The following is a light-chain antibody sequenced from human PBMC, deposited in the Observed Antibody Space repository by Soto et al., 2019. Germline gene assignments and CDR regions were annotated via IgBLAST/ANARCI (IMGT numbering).Light chain of an antibody. Sequence: DIQMTQSPSTLSASVGDRVTITCRASQSISSWLAWYQQKLGRAPRLLIYGASTRATGIPARFSGSGSGTEFTLTISSLQPEDFATYYCQQSYSTPLTFGGGTKGDIK. CDR2: GAS. V-gene: IGKV1-39*01. CDR1: QSISSW. J-gene: IGKJ4*01. CDR3: QQSYSTPLT.